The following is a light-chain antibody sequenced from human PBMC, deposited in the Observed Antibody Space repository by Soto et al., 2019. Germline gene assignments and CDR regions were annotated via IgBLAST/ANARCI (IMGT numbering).Light chain of an antibody. V-gene: IGKV3-20*01. Sequence: EIVLTQSPGTLSLSSGERATLSCRASQSVSSSYLAWYQQKTGQAPRLLIYDASTRAAGIPDRFSGSGSGTNFTLTITRLEPEDFAVYYCQQFLYSPGTFGQGTKVEIK. CDR3: QQFLYSPGT. CDR2: DAS. CDR1: QSVSSSY. J-gene: IGKJ1*01.